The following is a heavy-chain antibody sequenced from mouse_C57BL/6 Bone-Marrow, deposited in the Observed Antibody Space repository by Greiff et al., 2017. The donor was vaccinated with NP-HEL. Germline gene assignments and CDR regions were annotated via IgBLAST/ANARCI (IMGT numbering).Heavy chain of an antibody. CDR2: INPNNGGT. V-gene: IGHV1-22*01. CDR3: ARWYYGSSSFAY. CDR1: GYTFTDYN. D-gene: IGHD1-1*01. J-gene: IGHJ3*01. Sequence: EVQLQQSGPELVKPGASVKMSCKASGYTFTDYNMHWVKQSHGKSLEWIGYINPNNGGTSYNQKFKGKATLTVNKSSSTAYMELRSLTSEDSAVYYCARWYYGSSSFAYWGQGTLVTVSA.